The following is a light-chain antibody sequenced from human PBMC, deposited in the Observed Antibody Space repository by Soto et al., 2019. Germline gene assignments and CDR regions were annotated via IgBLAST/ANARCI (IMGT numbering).Light chain of an antibody. CDR1: SSDVGGYDH. V-gene: IGLV2-14*01. Sequence: QSALTQPASVFGSPGQSITISCTGTSSDVGGYDHVAWYQQFPGKTPKLMIYEVSNRPSGVSSRFSGSKSGNTASLTISGLQAEDEADYYCISYTGSSTSYVFGSGTKVTVL. CDR3: ISYTGSSTSYV. J-gene: IGLJ1*01. CDR2: EVS.